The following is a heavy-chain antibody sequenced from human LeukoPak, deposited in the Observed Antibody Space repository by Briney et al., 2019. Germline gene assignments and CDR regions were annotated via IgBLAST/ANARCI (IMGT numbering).Heavy chain of an antibody. CDR3: ARALFWSGYFDY. V-gene: IGHV4-59*01. J-gene: IGHJ4*02. D-gene: IGHD3-3*01. CDR1: GGSISSYY. Sequence: PSETLSLTCTVSGGSISSYYWSWIRQPPGKGLEWIGYIYYSGSTNYNPSLKSRVTISVDTSKNQFSLKLSSVTAADTAVYYCARALFWSGYFDYRGQGTLVTVSS. CDR2: IYYSGST.